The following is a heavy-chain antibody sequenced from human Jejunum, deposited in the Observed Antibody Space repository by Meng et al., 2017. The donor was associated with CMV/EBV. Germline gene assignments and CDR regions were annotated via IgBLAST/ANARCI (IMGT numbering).Heavy chain of an antibody. CDR1: GYTFSTYA. J-gene: IGHJ6*02. CDR2: VSAYGGDT. CDR3: ARIPMTSSSSYGLDV. V-gene: IGHV1-18*01. D-gene: IGHD1-26*01. Sequence: GYTFSTYAVAWVRQAPGRGLEWMGWVSAYGGDTNYAHQLHGRVSMTTDTSTTTAYMELRGLRSDDTGVYYCARIPMTSSSSYGLDVWGQGTTVTVSS.